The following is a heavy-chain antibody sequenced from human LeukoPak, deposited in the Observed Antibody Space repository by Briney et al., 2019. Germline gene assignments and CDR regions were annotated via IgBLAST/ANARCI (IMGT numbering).Heavy chain of an antibody. CDR1: GGTFSSYA. CDR2: INTNTGNP. D-gene: IGHD5-12*01. V-gene: IGHV7-4-1*02. J-gene: IGHJ4*02. Sequence: ASVKVSCKASGGTFSSYAISWVRQAPGQGLEWMGWINTNTGNPTYAQGFTGRFVFSLDTSVSTAYLQISSLKAEDTAVYYCAPGGGGYDGFFDYWGQGTLVTVSS. CDR3: APGGGGYDGFFDY.